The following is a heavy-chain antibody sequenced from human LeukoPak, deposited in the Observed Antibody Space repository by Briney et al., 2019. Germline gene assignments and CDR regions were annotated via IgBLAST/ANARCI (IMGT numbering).Heavy chain of an antibody. CDR2: IYYSGST. D-gene: IGHD3-10*01. CDR3: ARRFRLNNWFDP. Sequence: SETLSLTCTVSGGSISSYYWSWIRQPPGKGLEWTGYIYYSGSTNYNPSLKSRVTISVDTSKNQFSLKLSSVTAADTAVYYCARRFRLNNWFDPWGQGTLVTVSS. CDR1: GGSISSYY. V-gene: IGHV4-59*08. J-gene: IGHJ5*02.